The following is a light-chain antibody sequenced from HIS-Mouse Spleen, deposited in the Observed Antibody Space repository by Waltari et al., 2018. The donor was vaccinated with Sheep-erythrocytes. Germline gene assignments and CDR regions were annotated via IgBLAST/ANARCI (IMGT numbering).Light chain of an antibody. J-gene: IGKJ2*01. Sequence: DIQMTQSPSPLSASVGDRGTITCQASQDISNYLNWYQQKPGKSPKLLNYDASNLETGVPSRFSGSGSGTDFALTISSLQPEDIATYYCQQYDNLPYTFGQGTKLEIK. CDR3: QQYDNLPYT. CDR2: DAS. V-gene: IGKV1-33*01. CDR1: QDISNY.